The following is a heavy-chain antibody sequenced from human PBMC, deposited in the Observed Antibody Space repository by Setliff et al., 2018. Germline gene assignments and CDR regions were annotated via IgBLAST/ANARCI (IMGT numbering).Heavy chain of an antibody. CDR2: INPSGGST. CDR1: GYTFTSYY. D-gene: IGHD3-3*01. Sequence: ASVKVSCKASGYTFTSYYMHWVRQAPGQGLEWMGIINPSGGSTSYAQKFQGRGTMTRDTSTSTVYMELSSLRSEDTAVYYCARANVLRFLEWLLSGGDYYYYYYMDVWGKGTTVTVSS. J-gene: IGHJ6*03. V-gene: IGHV1-46*01. CDR3: ARANVLRFLEWLLSGGDYYYYYYMDV.